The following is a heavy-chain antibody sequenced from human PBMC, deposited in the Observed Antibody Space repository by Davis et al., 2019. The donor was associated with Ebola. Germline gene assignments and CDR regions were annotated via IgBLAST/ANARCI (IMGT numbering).Heavy chain of an antibody. J-gene: IGHJ6*02. Sequence: GESLKISCAASGFTFSSYAMHWVRQAPGKGLEWVAVISYDGSNKYYADSVKGRFTISRDNSKNTLYLQMNSLRAEDTAVYYCAKDLEDCSGGSCFYYYYYGMDVWGQGTTVTVSS. V-gene: IGHV3-30-3*01. CDR1: GFTFSSYA. CDR3: AKDLEDCSGGSCFYYYYYGMDV. CDR2: ISYDGSNK. D-gene: IGHD2-15*01.